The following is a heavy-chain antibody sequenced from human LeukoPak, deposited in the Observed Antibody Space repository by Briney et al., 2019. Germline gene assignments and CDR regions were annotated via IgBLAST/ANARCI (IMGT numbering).Heavy chain of an antibody. J-gene: IGHJ6*03. V-gene: IGHV1-2*02. Sequence: ASVKVSCKASEYTFTGYYLHWVRQAPGQGLEWMGWINPNSGGTNYAQKFQGRVTMTRDTSISTAYMEPSRLRSDDTAVYYCARDFTASSGRAGYYHYYMDVWGKGTTVTVSS. CDR2: INPNSGGT. CDR1: EYTFTGYY. D-gene: IGHD6-19*01. CDR3: ARDFTASSGRAGYYHYYMDV.